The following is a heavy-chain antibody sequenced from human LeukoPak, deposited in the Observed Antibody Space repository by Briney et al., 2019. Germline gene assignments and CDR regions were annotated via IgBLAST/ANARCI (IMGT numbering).Heavy chain of an antibody. Sequence: GGSLRLSCAASGLTFSSYWMHWVRQAPGKGVVWVSRINSDGSSTSYADSVKGRFTISRDNAKNTLYLQMNSLRAEDTAVYYCAREWELLDGAFDIWGQGTMVTVSS. CDR1: GLTFSSYW. CDR2: INSDGSST. J-gene: IGHJ3*02. V-gene: IGHV3-74*01. CDR3: AREWELLDGAFDI. D-gene: IGHD1-26*01.